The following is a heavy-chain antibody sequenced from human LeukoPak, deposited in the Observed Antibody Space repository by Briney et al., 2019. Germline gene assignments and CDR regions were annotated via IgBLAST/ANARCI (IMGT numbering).Heavy chain of an antibody. CDR1: GGSFSGYY. V-gene: IGHV4-34*01. CDR3: ARVGPTYSYGLTGWFDP. Sequence: SETLSLTCAVYGGSFSGYYWSWIRQPPGKGLEWIGAINHSGGTNYNPSLKSRVTISVDTSKNQFSLKLSSVTAADTAVYYCARVGPTYSYGLTGWFDPWGQGTLVTVSS. J-gene: IGHJ5*02. D-gene: IGHD5-18*01. CDR2: INHSGGT.